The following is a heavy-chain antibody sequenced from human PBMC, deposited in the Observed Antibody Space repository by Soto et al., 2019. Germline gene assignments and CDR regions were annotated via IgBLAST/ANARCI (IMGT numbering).Heavy chain of an antibody. D-gene: IGHD3-10*01. V-gene: IGHV1-69*13. CDR3: ARESTTLITMVRHRPAYAFDI. CDR1: GGTFSSYA. J-gene: IGHJ3*02. Sequence: GASVKVSCKASGGTFSSYAISWVRQAPGQGLEWMGGIIPIFGTANYAQKFQGRVTITADESTSTAYMELSSLRSEDTAVYYRARESTTLITMVRHRPAYAFDIWGQGTMVTVSS. CDR2: IIPIFGTA.